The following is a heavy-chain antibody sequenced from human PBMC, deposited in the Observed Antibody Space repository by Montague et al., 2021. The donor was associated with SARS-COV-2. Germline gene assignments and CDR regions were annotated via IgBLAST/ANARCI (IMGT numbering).Heavy chain of an antibody. CDR3: ARHYSATLPAVY. CDR2: ISDSGST. CDR1: GGSISNYY. Sequence: SETLSLTCTVSGGSISNYYWSWFRQPPGKGLEWIGYISDSGSTNYNPSLTSGVTMSVDTSKNQFSLKVNSVTAADTAVYYCARHYSATLPAVYWGQGTLVTVSS. V-gene: IGHV4-59*08. D-gene: IGHD2-15*01. J-gene: IGHJ4*02.